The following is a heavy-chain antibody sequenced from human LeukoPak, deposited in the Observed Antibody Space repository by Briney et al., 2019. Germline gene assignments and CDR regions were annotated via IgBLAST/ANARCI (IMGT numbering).Heavy chain of an antibody. V-gene: IGHV5-51*01. J-gene: IGHJ6*03. Sequence: GESLKISCKGSEYSFTSYWIGWVRQMPGKGLEWMGIIYPDDSVTRYSPSFEGQVIISVDKSISTAYLQWSSLKASDTATYYCARHGHCTNGVCYSNYYYYMDVWGKGTTVTVSS. CDR2: IYPDDSVT. D-gene: IGHD2-8*01. CDR1: EYSFTSYW. CDR3: ARHGHCTNGVCYSNYYYYMDV.